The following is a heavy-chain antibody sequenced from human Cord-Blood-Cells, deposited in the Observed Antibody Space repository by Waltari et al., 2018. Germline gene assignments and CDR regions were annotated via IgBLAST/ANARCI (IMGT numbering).Heavy chain of an antibody. CDR2: IYYSGST. CDR3: ARGSASDMDV. V-gene: IGHV4-39*01. J-gene: IGHJ6*03. CDR1: GGSISSSSYY. Sequence: QLQLQESGPGLVKPSETLSLTCTVSGGSISSSSYYWGWIRQPPGKGLGWIGSIYYSGSTYYNPSLKSRVTISVDTSKNQFSLKLSSVTAADTAVYYCARGSASDMDVWGKGTTVTVSS.